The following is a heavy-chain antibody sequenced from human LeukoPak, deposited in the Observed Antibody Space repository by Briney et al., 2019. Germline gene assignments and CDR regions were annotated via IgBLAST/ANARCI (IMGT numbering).Heavy chain of an antibody. V-gene: IGHV3-23*01. CDR2: ITSSGGNR. D-gene: IGHD3-16*01. J-gene: IGHJ3*02. Sequence: PGGSLRLSCAASGFTVSSNYMSWVRQAPGKGLEWVSGITSSGGNRNYADSVKGRFTISRDSSKNTLYLQMNSLRAEDTAVYYCAKDPRPTGEGAFDIWGQGTMVTVSS. CDR3: AKDPRPTGEGAFDI. CDR1: GFTVSSNY.